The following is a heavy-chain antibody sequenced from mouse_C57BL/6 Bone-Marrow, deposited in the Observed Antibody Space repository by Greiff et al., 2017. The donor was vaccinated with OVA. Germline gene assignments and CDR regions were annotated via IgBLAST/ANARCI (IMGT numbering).Heavy chain of an antibody. J-gene: IGHJ2*01. Sequence: DVKLVESGGGLVKPGGSLKLSCAASGFTFSSYAMSWVRQTPEQRLEWVANISDGGSYTYYPDNVKGRFTISRDNAKNNLYLQMSHLKSEDTAVYYCARVRLLLGFDYWGQGTTLTVAS. CDR1: GFTFSSYA. D-gene: IGHD2-12*01. V-gene: IGHV5-4*03. CDR2: ISDGGSYT. CDR3: ARVRLLLGFDY.